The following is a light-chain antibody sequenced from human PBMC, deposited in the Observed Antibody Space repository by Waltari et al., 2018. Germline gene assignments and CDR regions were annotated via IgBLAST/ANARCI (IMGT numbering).Light chain of an antibody. CDR1: QSISSW. V-gene: IGKV1-5*03. J-gene: IGKJ5*01. CDR2: KAS. CDR3: QQYDNWPIT. Sequence: DIQMTQSPSTLSASVGDRVTITCRASQSISSWLAWYQQKPGKAPNLLIYKASTLESGVPSRFSASGSGTEFTLTISSLQPEDFAVYYCQQYDNWPITFGQGTRLEIK.